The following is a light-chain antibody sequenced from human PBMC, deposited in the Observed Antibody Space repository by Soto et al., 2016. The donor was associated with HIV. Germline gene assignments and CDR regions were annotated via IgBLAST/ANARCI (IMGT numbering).Light chain of an antibody. J-gene: IGKJ1*01. CDR1: QDIRNF. CDR3: QKYDKAPGT. V-gene: IGKV1-27*01. Sequence: DIQMAQSPSSLSASVGDRVTITCRASQDIRNFLAWYQQKPGKVPNLLIYGASTLQAGVPSRFSAGGSGTDFTLTISSLQPEDVGSYFCQKYDKAPGTFGQGTKVQI. CDR2: GAS.